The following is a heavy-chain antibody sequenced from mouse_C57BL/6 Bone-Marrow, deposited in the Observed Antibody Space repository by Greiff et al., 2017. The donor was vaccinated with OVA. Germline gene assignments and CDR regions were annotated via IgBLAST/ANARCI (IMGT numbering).Heavy chain of an antibody. CDR2: IYPGDGDT. J-gene: IGHJ3*01. V-gene: IGHV1-82*01. Sequence: VKLVESGPELVKPGASVKISCKASGYAFSSSWMNWVKQRPGKGLEWIGRIYPGDGDTNYNGKFKGKATLTADKSSSTAYMQLSSLTSEDSAVYFCARGTTVVAPFAYWGQGTLVTVSA. D-gene: IGHD1-1*01. CDR1: GYAFSSSW. CDR3: ARGTTVVAPFAY.